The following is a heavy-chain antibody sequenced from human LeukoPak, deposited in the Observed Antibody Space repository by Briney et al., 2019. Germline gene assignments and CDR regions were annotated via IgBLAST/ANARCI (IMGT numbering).Heavy chain of an antibody. V-gene: IGHV3-23*01. CDR1: GFTFSTYA. CDR2: ISGRDGST. D-gene: IGHD3-16*01. J-gene: IGHJ4*02. Sequence: GGSLRLSCAASGFTFSTYAMSWVRQAPGKGLEWVSGISGRDGSTYYADSVKGRFTISRDISKNTLYLQMSSLRAEDMAVYYCAKDGGQGADYWGQGTLVTVSS. CDR3: AKDGGQGADY.